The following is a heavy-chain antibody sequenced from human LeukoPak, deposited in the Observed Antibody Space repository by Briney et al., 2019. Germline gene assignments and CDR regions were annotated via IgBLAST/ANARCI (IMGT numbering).Heavy chain of an antibody. J-gene: IGHJ5*02. CDR1: GYTFTSYD. D-gene: IGHD3-3*01. CDR2: INAGNGNT. V-gene: IGHV1-3*01. CDR3: ARPPRRFLEWLWGGNWLDP. Sequence: ASAKVSCMDSGYTFTSYDMHWGRQAPGERRGWMGWINAGNGNTKYSQKFQARVTITRDTSASPAYMELRSLRSDDTAVYYCARPPRRFLEWLWGGNWLDPWGQGTPVTVSS.